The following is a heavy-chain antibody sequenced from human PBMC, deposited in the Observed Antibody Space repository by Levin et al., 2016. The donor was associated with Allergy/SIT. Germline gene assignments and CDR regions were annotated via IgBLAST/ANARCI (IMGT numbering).Heavy chain of an antibody. D-gene: IGHD6-19*01. CDR2: INSDGSST. J-gene: IGHJ3*02. V-gene: IGHV3-74*01. CDR1: GFTFSSYW. CDR3: ASLQPYSSGWYHYFHHDAFDI. Sequence: GGSLRLSCAASGFTFSSYWMHWVRQAPGKGLVWVSRINSDGSSTSYADSVKGRFTISRDNAKNTLYLQMNSLRAEDTAVYYCASLQPYSSGWYHYFHHDAFDIWGQGTMVTVSS.